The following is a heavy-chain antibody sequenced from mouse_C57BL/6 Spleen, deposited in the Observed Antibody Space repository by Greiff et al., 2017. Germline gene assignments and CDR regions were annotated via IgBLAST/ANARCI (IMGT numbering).Heavy chain of an antibody. J-gene: IGHJ2*01. CDR2: ISSGSSTI. Sequence: EVKLEESGGGLVKPGGSLKLSCAASGFTFSDYGMHWVRQAPEKGLEWVAYISSGSSTIYYADTVKGRFTISRDNAKNTLFLQMTSLRSEDTAMYYCARGGYDGFDYWGQGTTLTVSS. CDR1: GFTFSDYG. V-gene: IGHV5-17*01. CDR3: ARGGYDGFDY. D-gene: IGHD2-2*01.